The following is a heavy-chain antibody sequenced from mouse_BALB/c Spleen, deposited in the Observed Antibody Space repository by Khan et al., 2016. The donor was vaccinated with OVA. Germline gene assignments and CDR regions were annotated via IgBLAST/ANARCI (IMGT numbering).Heavy chain of an antibody. Sequence: QVQLQQSGAELVKAGASVKMSCKASGYTFTSYWMHWVKQRLGQGLEWFAEINPTNGRTYYNEKSKSKATLTVDKSASTAYMLLSGPTFEDSAVYYCARIKKIVATNFDYWGQGTTLTVSS. D-gene: IGHD1-1*01. CDR1: GYTFTSYW. J-gene: IGHJ2*01. V-gene: IGHV1S81*02. CDR3: ARIKKIVATNFDY. CDR2: INPTNGRT.